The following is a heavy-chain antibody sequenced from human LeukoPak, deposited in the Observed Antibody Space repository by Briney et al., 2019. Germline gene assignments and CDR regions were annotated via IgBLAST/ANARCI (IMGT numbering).Heavy chain of an antibody. CDR1: GFTFSSYA. CDR2: ISYDGSNK. D-gene: IGHD6-6*01. V-gene: IGHV3-30-3*01. Sequence: GGSLRLSCAASGFTFSSYAMHWVRQAPGKGLEWVAVISYDGSNKYYADSVKGRFTISRDNSKNTLYLQMNSLRAEDTAVYYCARGGQLVQIHFDYWGQGTLVTVSS. J-gene: IGHJ4*02. CDR3: ARGGQLVQIHFDY.